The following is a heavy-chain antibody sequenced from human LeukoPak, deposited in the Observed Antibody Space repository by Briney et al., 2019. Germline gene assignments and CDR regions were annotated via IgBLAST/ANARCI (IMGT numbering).Heavy chain of an antibody. D-gene: IGHD3-10*01. V-gene: IGHV3-48*04. Sequence: SGGSLRLSCAASGFTFSSYSMNWVRRAPGKGLEWVSYISSSSSTIYYADSVKGRFTISRDNAKNSLYLQMNSLRAEDTAVYYCARDPQGFGELPPFDYWGQGTLVTVSS. CDR2: ISSSSSTI. J-gene: IGHJ4*02. CDR3: ARDPQGFGELPPFDY. CDR1: GFTFSSYS.